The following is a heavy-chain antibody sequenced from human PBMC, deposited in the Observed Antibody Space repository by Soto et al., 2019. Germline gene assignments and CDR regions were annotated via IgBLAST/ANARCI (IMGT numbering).Heavy chain of an antibody. CDR3: ARDRYCSSTSCYLPFDI. CDR1: GGTFSSYA. Sequence: SVKVSCKASGGTFSSYAISWVRQAPGQGLEWMGGIIPIFGTANYAQKFQGRVTITADESTSTAYMELSSLRSEDTAVCYCARDRYCSSTSCYLPFDIWGQGTMVTVSS. V-gene: IGHV1-69*13. CDR2: IIPIFGTA. D-gene: IGHD2-2*01. J-gene: IGHJ3*02.